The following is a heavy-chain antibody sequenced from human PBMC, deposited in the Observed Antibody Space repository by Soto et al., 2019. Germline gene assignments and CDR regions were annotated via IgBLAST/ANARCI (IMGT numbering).Heavy chain of an antibody. D-gene: IGHD6-13*01. CDR3: ARMSATGTRWFDP. J-gene: IGHJ5*02. V-gene: IGHV4-31*03. CDR1: GGPITSGAYD. Sequence: QVQLRESGPGLVKPSQTLSLSCSVSGGPITSGAYDWSWIRQHPGKGLEWIGSISYRGTTYSNPSLKSRLTISVDTSKTHFSLNLTSVTAADTAVYYCARMSATGTRWFDPWGQGTLVTVSS. CDR2: ISYRGTT.